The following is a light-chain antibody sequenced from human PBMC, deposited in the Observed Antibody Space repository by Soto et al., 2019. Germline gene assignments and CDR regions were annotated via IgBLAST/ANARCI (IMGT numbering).Light chain of an antibody. CDR2: TDN. Sequence: QSVLTQPPSASGTSGQRVAISCSGSSSNIGSNTVNWYQQLPGTAPKLLLYTDNRRPSGVPDRFSGSKSGTSASLAISGLQSEDEADYHCAAWDDSLNGWVFGGGTKLTVL. J-gene: IGLJ3*02. V-gene: IGLV1-44*01. CDR1: SSNIGSNT. CDR3: AAWDDSLNGWV.